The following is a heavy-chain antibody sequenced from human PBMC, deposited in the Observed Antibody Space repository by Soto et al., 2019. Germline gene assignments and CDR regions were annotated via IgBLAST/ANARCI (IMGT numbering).Heavy chain of an antibody. CDR2: ISPYNGNT. V-gene: IGHV1-18*01. J-gene: IGHJ5*02. CDR1: GDSFTTYG. D-gene: IGHD2-15*01. Sequence: ASVKLSCKTCGDSFTTYGVSWVRQAPKQGLEWMGWISPYNGNTNYAQRLQGRVTLTTDTSTKTAYMELMSLRSDDTALYYCAREDGYCSGGSCHSGGWLEPWGQGTLVTVSS. CDR3: AREDGYCSGGSCHSGGWLEP.